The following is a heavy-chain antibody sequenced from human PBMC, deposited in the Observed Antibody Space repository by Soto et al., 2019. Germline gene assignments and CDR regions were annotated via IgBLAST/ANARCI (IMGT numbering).Heavy chain of an antibody. J-gene: IGHJ4*02. V-gene: IGHV3-30*04. D-gene: IGHD6-19*01. Sequence: GGSLRLSCAASGSSFSISAMHWGRQAPGKGLEWVAVISYDGSIKYYADSVKGRFTVSRDNSKNTLYLQMNSLRVEDTAVYYCARAEAVADPYYFDYWGQGTLVTVSS. CDR3: ARAEAVADPYYFDY. CDR2: ISYDGSIK. CDR1: GSSFSISA.